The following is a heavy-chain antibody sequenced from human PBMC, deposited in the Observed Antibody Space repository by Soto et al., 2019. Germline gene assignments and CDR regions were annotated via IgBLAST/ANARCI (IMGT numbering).Heavy chain of an antibody. CDR2: ISGSGATT. CDR1: GFTFSTNA. V-gene: IGHV3-23*01. J-gene: IGHJ4*02. CDR3: AKAQALYGLSDY. Sequence: EVQLLESGGGLVQPGGSLRLSCAASGFTFSTNAMNWVRQAPGKGLEWVSGISGSGATTYYVDSVKGRFTISRDNSKNTVYLQMSSLGAEDTALYYCAKAQALYGLSDYWGQGTQVTVSS. D-gene: IGHD2-8*01.